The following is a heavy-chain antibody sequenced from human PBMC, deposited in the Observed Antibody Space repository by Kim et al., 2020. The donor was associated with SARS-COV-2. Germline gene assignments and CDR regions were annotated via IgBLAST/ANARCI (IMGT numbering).Heavy chain of an antibody. D-gene: IGHD1-26*01. Sequence: GGSLRLSCAASGFTFSRDWMHWVRQVPGKGPVWVSRINSDGSVTFYADSVKGRFTISRDNAKNTLDLQMNSLRVEDTALYYCARGVRLGSGSYYFPDWGQGTLVTVSS. CDR2: INSDGSVT. V-gene: IGHV3-74*01. CDR3: ARGVRLGSGSYYFPD. J-gene: IGHJ4*02. CDR1: GFTFSRDW.